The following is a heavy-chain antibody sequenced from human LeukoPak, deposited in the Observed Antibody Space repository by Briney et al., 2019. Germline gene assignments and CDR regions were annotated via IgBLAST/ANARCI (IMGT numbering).Heavy chain of an antibody. CDR1: GYSFTTYG. V-gene: IGHV1-18*01. D-gene: IGHD5-18*01. CDR2: ISTYNGST. Sequence: GASVKVSCKASGYSFTTYGLTWMRQAPGQGLEWMGWISTYNGSTNYAQKIQGRVTLTTDTSTSTAYMELRSLRSDDTAVYYRARDHTAVRPNWFDPWGQGTLVTVSS. CDR3: ARDHTAVRPNWFDP. J-gene: IGHJ5*02.